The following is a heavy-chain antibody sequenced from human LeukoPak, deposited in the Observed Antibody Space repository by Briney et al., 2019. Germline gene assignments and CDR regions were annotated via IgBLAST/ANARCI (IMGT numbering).Heavy chain of an antibody. CDR1: GYTFSSYG. J-gene: IGHJ4*02. CDR3: ARGGMATVRTNVDY. CDR2: ISAYNGNT. V-gene: IGHV1-18*01. Sequence: ASVKVSCKASGYTFSSYGIGWVRQAPGQGLAWMGWISAYNGNTNYAQKLQGRVTMTTDTSTSTAYMELRSLRSDDTAVYYCARGGMATVRTNVDYWGQGTLVTVSS. D-gene: IGHD5-24*01.